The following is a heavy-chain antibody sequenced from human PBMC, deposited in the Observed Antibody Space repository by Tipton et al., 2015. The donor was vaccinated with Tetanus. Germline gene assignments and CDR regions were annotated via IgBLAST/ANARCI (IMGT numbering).Heavy chain of an antibody. D-gene: IGHD3-22*01. J-gene: IGHJ6*02. CDR1: GYTFTGYY. CDR2: IDPNSGGT. Sequence: QLVQSGAEVKKPGASVKVSCKASGYTFTGYYIYWVRQAPGQGLEWMGWIDPNSGGTVYAQKFQGRVTMTRDASISTAYMELRSLRADDTAVYYCARDRGDYIYYGMDVWGPGTTVTVS. V-gene: IGHV1-2*02. CDR3: ARDRGDYIYYGMDV.